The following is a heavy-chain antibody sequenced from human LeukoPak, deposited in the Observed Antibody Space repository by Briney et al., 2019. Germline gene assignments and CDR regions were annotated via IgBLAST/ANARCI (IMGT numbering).Heavy chain of an antibody. CDR1: GFSFISYG. CDR2: ISDDGRRK. Sequence: GGSLRLSCAASGFSFISYGMHWVRQAPGKGLGWVGVISDDGRRKDYADSVKGRFTISRDNAKNSLYLQMVSLRAEDTAVYYCARLRGYSYGYGDYWGQGTLVTVSS. D-gene: IGHD5-18*01. J-gene: IGHJ4*02. CDR3: ARLRGYSYGYGDY. V-gene: IGHV3-30*03.